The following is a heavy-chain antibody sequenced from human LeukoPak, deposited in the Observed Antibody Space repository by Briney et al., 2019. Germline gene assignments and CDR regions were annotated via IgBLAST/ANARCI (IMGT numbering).Heavy chain of an antibody. CDR2: IKQDGNQK. V-gene: IGHV3-7*03. CDR3: VRGLVGYCSGGAWDGTCFDY. J-gene: IGHJ4*02. CDR1: GFAFSSYW. D-gene: IGHD2-15*01. Sequence: GGSLRLSCAASGFAFSSYWMSWVRQAPGKGLEWVAIIKQDGNQKNYVDSVKGRFTISRDNAKNSLYLQMNSLRAEDTAVYSCVRGLVGYCSGGAWDGTCFDYWGQGTLVSVSS.